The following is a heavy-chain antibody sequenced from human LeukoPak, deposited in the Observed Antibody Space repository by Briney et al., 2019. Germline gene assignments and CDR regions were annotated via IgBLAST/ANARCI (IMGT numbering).Heavy chain of an antibody. D-gene: IGHD4-17*01. CDR1: GFTFRNYA. J-gene: IGHJ5*02. CDR3: ATNYGDYVNWFDP. V-gene: IGHV3-23*01. CDR2: ISASGSST. Sequence: GGSLRLSCAASGFTFRNYAMSWVRQAPGQGLEWVSSISASGSSTLYVDSVKGRFIIYRDNSKNTLSLQMNSLRAEDTAIYYCATNYGDYVNWFDPWGQGTLVTVSS.